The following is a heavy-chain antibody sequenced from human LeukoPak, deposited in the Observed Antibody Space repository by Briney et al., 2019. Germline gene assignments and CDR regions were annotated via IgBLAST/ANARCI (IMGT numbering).Heavy chain of an antibody. V-gene: IGHV1-46*01. D-gene: IGHD3-10*01. CDR2: INPSGGST. CDR3: ARLLWFGELLGSWFDP. J-gene: IGHJ5*02. Sequence: ASVKVSCKASGYTFTPYSMHWVRQAPGQGLEWMGVINPSGGSTNYAQKFQGRVTITTDESTSTAYMELSSLRSEDTAVYYCARLLWFGELLGSWFDPWGQGALVTVSS. CDR1: GYTFTPYS.